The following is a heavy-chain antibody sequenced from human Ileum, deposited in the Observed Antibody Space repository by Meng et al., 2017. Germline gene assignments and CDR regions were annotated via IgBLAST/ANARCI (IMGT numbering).Heavy chain of an antibody. CDR1: GFTFSSYV. CDR2: ITYGGTT. Sequence: EVQLLESGGGLVQPGGSLRLSCVASGFTFSSYVMNWARQAPGKGLEWVSGITYGGTTFYADSAKGRFTISRDNSKNTVFLQMNSLRADDTAVYYCANWGGLGHWGQGVLVTVSS. J-gene: IGHJ4*02. D-gene: IGHD3-16*01. CDR3: ANWGGLGH. V-gene: IGHV3-23*01.